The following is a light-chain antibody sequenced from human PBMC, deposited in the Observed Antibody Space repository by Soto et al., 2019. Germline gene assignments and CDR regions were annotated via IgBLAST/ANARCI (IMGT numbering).Light chain of an antibody. CDR1: QSISRF. J-gene: IGKJ3*01. CDR3: QQSYSIPVT. V-gene: IGKV1-39*01. CDR2: AAS. Sequence: DLQMTQSPSSLSASVGDRVIITCRASQSISRFLNWFQQKPGKAPKLLIYAASSLHSGVPSRFSGSGSGTDFTLTISSLQPGDFATYYCQQSYSIPVTFGPGTKVDIK.